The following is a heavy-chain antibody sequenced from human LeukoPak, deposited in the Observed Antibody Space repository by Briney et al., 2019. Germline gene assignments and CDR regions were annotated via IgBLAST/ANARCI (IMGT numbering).Heavy chain of an antibody. D-gene: IGHD2-21*01. CDR3: ARGVVNDAFDI. V-gene: IGHV1-18*01. CDR2: ISAYNGNT. J-gene: IGHJ3*02. Sequence: ASVKVSCKASGGTFSSYAISWVRQAPGQGLEWMGWISAYNGNTNYAQKLQGRVTMTRDTSISAAYMELSRLRSDDTAVYYCARGVVNDAFDIWGQGTMVTVSS. CDR1: GGTFSSYA.